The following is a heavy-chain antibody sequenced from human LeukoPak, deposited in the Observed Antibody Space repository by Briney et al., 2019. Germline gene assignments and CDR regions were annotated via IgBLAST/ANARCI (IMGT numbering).Heavy chain of an antibody. CDR2: IIPIFGTA. CDR3: ARPRITMVRGVISLGWFDP. CDR1: GGTFSSYA. D-gene: IGHD3-10*01. V-gene: IGHV1-69*06. J-gene: IGHJ5*02. Sequence: ASVKVSCKASGGTFSSYAISWVRQAPGQGLGWMGGIIPIFGTANYAQKFQGRVTITADKSTSTAYMELSSLRSEDTAVYYCARPRITMVRGVISLGWFDPWGQGTLVTVSS.